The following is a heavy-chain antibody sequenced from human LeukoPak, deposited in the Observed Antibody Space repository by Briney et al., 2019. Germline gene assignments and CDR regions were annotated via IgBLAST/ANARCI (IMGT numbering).Heavy chain of an antibody. J-gene: IGHJ6*03. CDR3: ARKEGIAVAGNFYYYMDV. CDR2: ISAYNGNT. Sequence: ASVKVSCKASGYTFTSYGISWVRQAPGQGLEWMGWISAYNGNTIYAQKLQGRVTMTTDTSTSTAYMELRSLRSDDTAVYYCARKEGIAVAGNFYYYMDVWGKGTTVTVSS. V-gene: IGHV1-18*01. D-gene: IGHD6-19*01. CDR1: GYTFTSYG.